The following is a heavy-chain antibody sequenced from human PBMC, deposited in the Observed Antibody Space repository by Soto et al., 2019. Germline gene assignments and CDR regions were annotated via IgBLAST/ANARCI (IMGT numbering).Heavy chain of an antibody. J-gene: IGHJ6*02. CDR2: IKQDGSEK. CDR1: GFTFSSYW. CDR3: ARDYTVTTSRSRYYGMDV. Sequence: GESLKISCAASGFTFSSYWMSWVRQAPGKGLEWVANIKQDGSEKYYVDSVKGRFTISRDNAKNSLYLQMNSLRAEDTAVYYCARDYTVTTSRSRYYGMDVWGQGTTVTVSS. D-gene: IGHD4-17*01. V-gene: IGHV3-7*01.